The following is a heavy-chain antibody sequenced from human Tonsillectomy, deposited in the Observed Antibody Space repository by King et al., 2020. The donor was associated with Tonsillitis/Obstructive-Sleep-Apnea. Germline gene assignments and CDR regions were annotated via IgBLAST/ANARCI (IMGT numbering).Heavy chain of an antibody. CDR1: GFVFSNAW. J-gene: IGHJ4*02. Sequence: VQLVESGGGLVKPGGSLRLSCAASGFVFSNAWMSWVRQAPGKGLEWVGHIKSKTSGGTTDYAAPVKGRFTISRDDAKTTLFLQMNSLKSEDTAVYYCTTYYYGSGSYPLDYWGQGPLVTVSS. CDR3: TTYYYGSGSYPLDY. CDR2: IKSKTSGGTT. D-gene: IGHD3-10*01. V-gene: IGHV3-15*01.